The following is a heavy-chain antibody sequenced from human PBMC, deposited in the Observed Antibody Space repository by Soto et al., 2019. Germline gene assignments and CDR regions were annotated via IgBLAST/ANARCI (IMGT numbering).Heavy chain of an antibody. J-gene: IGHJ4*02. CDR3: AKRGYIGYDYLGY. D-gene: IGHD5-12*01. CDR1: GFTFSSYG. CDR2: ISYDGSNK. V-gene: IGHV3-30*18. Sequence: QVQLVESGGGVVQPGRSLRLSCAASGFTFSSYGMHWVRQAPGKGLEWVAVISYDGSNKYYADSVKGRFTISRDNSKNTLYLQMNSLRAEDTAVYYCAKRGYIGYDYLGYWGQGTLVTVSS.